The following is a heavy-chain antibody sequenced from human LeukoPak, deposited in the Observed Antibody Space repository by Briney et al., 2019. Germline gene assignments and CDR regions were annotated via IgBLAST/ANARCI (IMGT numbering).Heavy chain of an antibody. D-gene: IGHD4-17*01. CDR2: ITAGNGNT. CDR1: GYTFTGYY. J-gene: IGHJ1*01. Sequence: GASVKVSCKASGYTFTGYYMHWVRQAPGQRPEWMGWITAGNGNTKYSQKFQGRVTITRDTSSSIAYMELSSLRSEDTAMYYCARGNYGDYVWPEYFQHWGQGTLVTVSS. V-gene: IGHV1-3*01. CDR3: ARGNYGDYVWPEYFQH.